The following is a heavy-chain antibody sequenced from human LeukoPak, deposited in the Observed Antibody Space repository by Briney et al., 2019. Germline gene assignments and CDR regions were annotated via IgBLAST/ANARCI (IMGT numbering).Heavy chain of an antibody. CDR2: IYHSGST. CDR1: GGSISSGGYY. V-gene: IGHV4-30-2*01. J-gene: IGHJ4*02. CDR3: ARVRSGWYFDY. D-gene: IGHD6-19*01. Sequence: SETLSLTCTVSGGSISSGGYYWSWIRQPPGKGLEWIGYIYHSGSTYYNPSLKSRVTISVDTSKNQFSLKLSSVTAADTAVYYCARVRSGWYFDYWGQGTLVTVSS.